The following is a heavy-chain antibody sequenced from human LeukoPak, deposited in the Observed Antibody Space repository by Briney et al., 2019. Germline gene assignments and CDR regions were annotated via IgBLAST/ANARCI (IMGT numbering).Heavy chain of an antibody. J-gene: IGHJ4*02. D-gene: IGHD3-10*01. CDR2: INSDGGST. CDR3: ATGYGSGSHYNDFDY. V-gene: IGHV3-20*04. CDR1: GFAFDGNG. Sequence: GGSLRLSCAASGFAFDGNGMRWVRQAPGKGLEWVSHINSDGGSTGYADSVRGRFTISRDNAKNSLYLQMNSLRAEDTALYYCATGYGSGSHYNDFDYWGKGTLVTVSS.